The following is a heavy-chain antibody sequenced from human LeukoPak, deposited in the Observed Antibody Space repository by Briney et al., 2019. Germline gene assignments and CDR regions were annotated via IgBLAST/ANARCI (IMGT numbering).Heavy chain of an antibody. V-gene: IGHV4-61*02. CDR3: ARDSYSPPGVDY. CDR2: IYTSGST. J-gene: IGHJ4*02. Sequence: SETLSLTCTVSGGSISSSSYYWSWIRQPAGKGLEWIGRIYTSGSTNYNPSLKSRVTISVDTSKNQFSLKLSSVTAADTAEYYCARDSYSPPGVDYWGQGTLVTVSS. CDR1: GGSISSSSYY. D-gene: IGHD3-10*01.